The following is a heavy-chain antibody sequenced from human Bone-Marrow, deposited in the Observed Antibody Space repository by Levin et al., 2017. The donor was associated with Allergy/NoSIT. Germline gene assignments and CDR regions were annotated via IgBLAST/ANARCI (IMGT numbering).Heavy chain of an antibody. J-gene: IGHJ3*01. Sequence: GESLKISCQASGYSFSDSFLHWVRQAPGQGREWMGWLNPKSGAMNIAPKFQGRVTMTRETPITTAHMEVRGLRSDDTAVYFCAKDLSKTVLVEPDVRQTAFDVWGQGTRVIVS. D-gene: IGHD5-24*01. CDR1: GYSFSDSF. CDR3: AKDLSKTVLVEPDVRQTAFDV. CDR2: LNPKSGAM. V-gene: IGHV1-2*02.